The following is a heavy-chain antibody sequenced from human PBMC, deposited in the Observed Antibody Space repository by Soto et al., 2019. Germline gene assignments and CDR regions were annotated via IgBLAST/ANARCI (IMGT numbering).Heavy chain of an antibody. Sequence: SETLSLTCTVSGGSMSSHYWTWLRQSPGKGLEWIGYISYSGSTYYNPSLKSRVSISADTSKNQFSLRMNSMIAADTAVYYCARYRREAAAGYTLDYWGQGILVTVSS. CDR1: GGSMSSHY. D-gene: IGHD6-13*01. V-gene: IGHV4-59*11. J-gene: IGHJ4*02. CDR2: ISYSGST. CDR3: ARYRREAAAGYTLDY.